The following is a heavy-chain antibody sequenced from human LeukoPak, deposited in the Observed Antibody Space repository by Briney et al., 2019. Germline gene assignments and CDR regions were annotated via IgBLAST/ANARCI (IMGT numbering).Heavy chain of an antibody. CDR2: ISDSGGTT. CDR3: ARDVVVPAINSGWFDP. CDR1: GFTFSSNA. V-gene: IGHV3-23*01. Sequence: PGGSLRLSCAASGFTFSSNAMYWVRQAPGRGLEWVATISDSGGTTYYADSVKGRLTISRDNSKNTLYLQMNSLSPEDTAVYYCARDVVVPAINSGWFDPWGQGTLVTVSS. J-gene: IGHJ5*02. D-gene: IGHD2-2*01.